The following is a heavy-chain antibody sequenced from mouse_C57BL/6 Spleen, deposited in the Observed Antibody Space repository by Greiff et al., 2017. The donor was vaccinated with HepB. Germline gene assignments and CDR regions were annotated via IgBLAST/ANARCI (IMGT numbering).Heavy chain of an antibody. J-gene: IGHJ2*01. CDR2: IYPGDGDT. D-gene: IGHD2-14*01. CDR3: AREVPLPYYCDY. V-gene: IGHV1-82*01. Sequence: VQLQESGPELVKPGASVKISCKASGYAFSSSWMNWVKQRPGKGLEWIGRIYPGDGDTNYNGKFKGKATLTADKSSSTAYMQLSSLTSEDSAVYFCAREVPLPYYCDYWGQGTTLTVSS. CDR1: GYAFSSSW.